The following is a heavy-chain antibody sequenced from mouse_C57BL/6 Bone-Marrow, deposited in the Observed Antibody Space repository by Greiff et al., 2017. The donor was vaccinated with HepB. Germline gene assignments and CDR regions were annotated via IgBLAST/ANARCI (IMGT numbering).Heavy chain of an antibody. Sequence: EVQGVESGGGLVQPKGSLKLSCAASGFSFNTYAMNWVRQAPGKGLEWVARIRSKSNNYATYYADSVKDRFTISRDDSESMLYLQMNNLKTEDTAMYYCVRAAPGYFDYWGQGTTLTVSS. CDR1: GFSFNTYA. J-gene: IGHJ2*01. D-gene: IGHD6-1*01. V-gene: IGHV10-1*01. CDR2: IRSKSNNYAT. CDR3: VRAAPGYFDY.